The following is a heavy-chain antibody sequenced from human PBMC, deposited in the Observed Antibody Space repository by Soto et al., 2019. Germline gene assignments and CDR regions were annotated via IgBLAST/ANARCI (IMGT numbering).Heavy chain of an antibody. D-gene: IGHD6-13*01. Sequence: PGGSLRLSCAASGFTFSSYSMNWVRQAPGKGLVWVSRIYSDGSGTMYADSVKGRFTISRYNAKSTLYLQMNSLRAEDTAVYYCTRDASRDSSARGWFDPWGPGTLVTVSS. J-gene: IGHJ5*02. CDR2: IYSDGSGT. V-gene: IGHV3-74*03. CDR3: TRDASRDSSARGWFDP. CDR1: GFTFSSYS.